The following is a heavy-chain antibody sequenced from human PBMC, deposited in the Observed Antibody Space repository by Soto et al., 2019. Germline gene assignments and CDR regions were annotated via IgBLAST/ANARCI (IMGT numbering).Heavy chain of an antibody. D-gene: IGHD3-10*01. V-gene: IGHV4-4*02. J-gene: IGHJ3*02. CDR3: ARDTTDKITMVRGVINSINAFDI. Sequence: SETLCVLCAVSEGYISSSNGWSWVRQPPGKGLEWIGEIYHSGSTNYNPSLKSRVTISVDKSKNQFSLKLSSVTAADTAVYYCARDTTDKITMVRGVINSINAFDIWGQGTMVTVSS. CDR1: EGYISSSNG. CDR2: IYHSGST.